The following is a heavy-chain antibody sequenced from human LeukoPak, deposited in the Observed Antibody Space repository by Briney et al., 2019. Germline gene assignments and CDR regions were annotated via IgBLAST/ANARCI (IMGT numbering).Heavy chain of an antibody. J-gene: IGHJ3*02. CDR1: GGSFSGYY. CDR3: ASARIGYCSSTSCSPDAFDI. D-gene: IGHD2-2*01. CDR2: INHSGST. Sequence: PSETLSLTCAVYGGSFSGYYWSWIRQPPGKGLEWIGEINHSGSTNYNPSLKSRVTISVDTSKNQFSLKLSSVTAADTAVYYCASARIGYCSSTSCSPDAFDIWCQGTMVTVSS. V-gene: IGHV4-34*01.